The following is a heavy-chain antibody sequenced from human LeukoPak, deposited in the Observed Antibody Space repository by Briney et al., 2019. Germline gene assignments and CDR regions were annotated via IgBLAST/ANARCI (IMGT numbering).Heavy chain of an antibody. CDR1: GFTFSSYA. CDR3: AKVAPFAGYYDSSGTYDAFDI. CDR2: ISGSGGST. D-gene: IGHD3-22*01. J-gene: IGHJ3*02. V-gene: IGHV3-23*01. Sequence: GGSLRLSCAASGFTFSSYAMSWVRQAPGKGLEWVSAISGSGGSTYYADSVKGRLTISRDNSKNTLYLQMSSLRVEDTAVYYCAKVAPFAGYYDSSGTYDAFDIWGRGTMVTVSS.